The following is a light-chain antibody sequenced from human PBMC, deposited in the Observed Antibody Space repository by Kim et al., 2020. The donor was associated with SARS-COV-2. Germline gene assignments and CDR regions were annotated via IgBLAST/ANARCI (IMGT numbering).Light chain of an antibody. Sequence: CPGERATRSCRASQGVRSNYLAWYQHKPGQAPRLLIYGASSRATGIPDRFSGSGSGTDFTLTITRLEPEDFAVYYCQQYSSSPATFGQGTKVDIK. CDR3: QQYSSSPAT. CDR1: QGVRSNY. V-gene: IGKV3-20*01. J-gene: IGKJ1*01. CDR2: GAS.